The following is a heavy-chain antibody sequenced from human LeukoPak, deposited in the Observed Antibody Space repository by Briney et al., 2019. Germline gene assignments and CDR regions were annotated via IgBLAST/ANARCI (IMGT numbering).Heavy chain of an antibody. CDR3: ARAWVVGATVFDY. D-gene: IGHD1-26*01. Sequence: PSETLSLTCTVSGGSISSSRYYWGWIRQPPGKGLEWIGSIYYSGSTYYNPSLKSRVTISVDTSKNQFSLKLSSVTAADTAVYYCARAWVVGATVFDYWGQGTLVTVSS. J-gene: IGHJ4*02. V-gene: IGHV4-39*01. CDR1: GGSISSSRYY. CDR2: IYYSGST.